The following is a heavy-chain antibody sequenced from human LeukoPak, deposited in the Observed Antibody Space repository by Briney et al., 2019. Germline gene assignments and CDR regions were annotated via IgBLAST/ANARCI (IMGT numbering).Heavy chain of an antibody. V-gene: IGHV3-15*01. CDR1: GFIFNDAW. CDR2: IKSRTDGGTS. CDR3: TTHKRDSSLAGLDY. Sequence: GGSLRLSCAASGFIFNDAWMSWVRQAPGKGLEWVGRIKSRTDGGTSDCAAPVKGRFTISRDDSKNTLFLQINSLRTEDTAFYYCTTHKRDSSLAGLDYWGQGTLVTVSS. D-gene: IGHD6-19*01. J-gene: IGHJ4*02.